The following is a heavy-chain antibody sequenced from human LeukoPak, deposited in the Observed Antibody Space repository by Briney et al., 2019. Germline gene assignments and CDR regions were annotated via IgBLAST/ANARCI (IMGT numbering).Heavy chain of an antibody. D-gene: IGHD3-22*01. J-gene: IGHJ3*02. CDR3: ARRPNYYDSSGYVGAFDI. CDR1: GGTFSSYA. CDR2: TIPIFGTA. V-gene: IGHV1-69*01. Sequence: SVKLSCKASGGTFSSYAISWVRQAPGHGLGWMGGTIPIFGTAKYAQKFQGRVTITADESTSTAYMELSSLRSEDTAVYYCARRPNYYDSSGYVGAFDIWGQGTMVTVSS.